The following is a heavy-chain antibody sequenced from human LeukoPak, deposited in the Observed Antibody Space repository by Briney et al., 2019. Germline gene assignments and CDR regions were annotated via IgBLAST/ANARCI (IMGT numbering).Heavy chain of an antibody. Sequence: ASVKVSCKASGGTFSSYAISWVRQAPGQGLEWMGGIIPIFGTANYAQKFQGRVTITADESTSAAYMELSSLRSEDTAVYYCARNTQDSTYYDFWSGYYGVDYFDYWGQGTLVTVSS. CDR3: ARNTQDSTYYDFWSGYYGVDYFDY. D-gene: IGHD3-3*01. CDR1: GGTFSSYA. J-gene: IGHJ4*02. CDR2: IIPIFGTA. V-gene: IGHV1-69*13.